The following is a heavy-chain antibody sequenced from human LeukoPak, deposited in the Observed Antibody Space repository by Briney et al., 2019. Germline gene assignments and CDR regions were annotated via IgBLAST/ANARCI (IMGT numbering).Heavy chain of an antibody. CDR2: INTNTGNP. Sequence: ASVKVSCKAPGYTFTSYAMNWVRQAPGQGLEWMGWINTNTGNPTYAQGFTGRFVFPLDTSVSTAYLQISSLKAEDTAVYYCASTPASYYYYYYGMDVWGPGTTVTVSS. CDR3: ASTPASYYYYYYGMDV. J-gene: IGHJ6*02. CDR1: GYTFTSYA. V-gene: IGHV7-4-1*02.